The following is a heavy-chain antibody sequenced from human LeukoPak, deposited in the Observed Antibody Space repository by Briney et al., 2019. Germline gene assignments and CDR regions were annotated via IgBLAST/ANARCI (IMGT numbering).Heavy chain of an antibody. J-gene: IGHJ4*02. CDR2: IITDGSFT. D-gene: IGHD1-26*01. Sequence: GGSLRLSCAASGFTFSDYWMHWVRQAPGKGLVWVSRIITDGSFTRYADSVQGRFTISRDTAKNTLFLQMNSLRAEDTAVYYCAREAKVGGALQYWGQGILVTVSS. CDR3: AREAKVGGALQY. V-gene: IGHV3-74*01. CDR1: GFTFSDYW.